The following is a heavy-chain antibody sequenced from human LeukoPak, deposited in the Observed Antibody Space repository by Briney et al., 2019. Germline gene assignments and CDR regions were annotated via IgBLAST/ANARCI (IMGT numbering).Heavy chain of an antibody. Sequence: PSETLSLTCAVYGGSFSGHYWSWIRQPPGKGLEWIGSIYYSGSTYYNPSLKSRVTISVDTSKNQFSLKLSSVTAADTAVYYCARVEELVPANWFDPWGQGTLVTVSS. J-gene: IGHJ5*02. CDR2: IYYSGST. CDR3: ARVEELVPANWFDP. CDR1: GGSFSGHY. V-gene: IGHV4-34*01. D-gene: IGHD6-13*01.